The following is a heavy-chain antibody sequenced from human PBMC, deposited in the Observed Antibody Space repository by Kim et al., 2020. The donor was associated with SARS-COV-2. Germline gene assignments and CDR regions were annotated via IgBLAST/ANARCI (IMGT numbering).Heavy chain of an antibody. Sequence: SETLSLTCTVSGGSISSGGYYWSWIRQHPGKGLEWIGYIYYSGITYYNPSLKSRVTISVDTSKNQFSLKLSSVTAADTAVYYCARDNGGYEFFDYWGQGTLVTVSS. CDR1: GGSISSGGYY. V-gene: IGHV4-31*03. D-gene: IGHD5-12*01. J-gene: IGHJ4*02. CDR2: IYYSGIT. CDR3: ARDNGGYEFFDY.